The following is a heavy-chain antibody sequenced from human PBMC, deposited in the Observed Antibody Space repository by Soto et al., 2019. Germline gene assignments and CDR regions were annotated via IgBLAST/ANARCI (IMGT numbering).Heavy chain of an antibody. V-gene: IGHV3-64*01. CDR1: GFTFSNYE. CDR2: ISKHGAHT. D-gene: IGHD6-13*01. CDR3: ARRGYGSRWPNVYMDV. J-gene: IGHJ6*03. Sequence: EAQLVESGGGLVQPGGSLRLSCAASGFTFSNYEMHWVRQAPGKGLEYVSGISKHGAHTDYAQSVKGRFTISRDNSENTLYLQMGSLRAEDMALYYCARRGYGSRWPNVYMDVWGKGTTVTVSS.